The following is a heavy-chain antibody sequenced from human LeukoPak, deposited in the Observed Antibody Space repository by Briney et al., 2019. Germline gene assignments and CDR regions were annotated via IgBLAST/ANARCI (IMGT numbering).Heavy chain of an antibody. CDR2: ISGDGGST. V-gene: IGHV3-43*02. CDR1: GFTFDDYA. CDR3: AKDGYCSGGSCYGNWFDP. D-gene: IGHD2-15*01. J-gene: IGHJ5*02. Sequence: GGSLRLSCAASGFTFDDYAMHWVRQAPGEGLEWVSLISGDGGSTYYADSVKGRFTISRDNSKNTLYLQMNSLRAEDTAVYYCAKDGYCSGGSCYGNWFDPWGQGTLVTVSS.